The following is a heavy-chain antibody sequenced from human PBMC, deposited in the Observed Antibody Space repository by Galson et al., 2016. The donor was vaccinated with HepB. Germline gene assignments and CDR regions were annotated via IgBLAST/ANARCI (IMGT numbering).Heavy chain of an antibody. CDR1: GFNFGGDT. D-gene: IGHD3-10*01. CDR2: ITPSSRTI. Sequence: SLRLSCAASGFNFGGDTMAWVRQAPGRGPEWLSVITPSSRTIHYAASVKGRFTISRDNAKNSLYLEMNSLRDEDTAVYYCATSTVRGFDHWGQGALVSVSS. CDR3: ATSTVRGFDH. J-gene: IGHJ4*02. V-gene: IGHV3-48*02.